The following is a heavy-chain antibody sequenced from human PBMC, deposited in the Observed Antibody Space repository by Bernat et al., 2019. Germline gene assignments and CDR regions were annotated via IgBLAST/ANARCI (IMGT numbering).Heavy chain of an antibody. CDR3: ARVPITICGVDEVYYYYCYGMDV. J-gene: IGHJ6*02. CDR2: INHSGST. V-gene: IGHV4-34*01. D-gene: IGHD3-3*01. CDR1: GGSFSGYY. Sequence: QVQLQQWGAGLLKPSETLSLTCAVYGGSFSGYYWSWIRQPPGKGLEWIGEINHSGSTNYNPSLKSRVTISVDTSKNQFSLKLSSVTAADTAVYYGARVPITICGVDEVYYYYCYGMDVWGQGTTVTVSS.